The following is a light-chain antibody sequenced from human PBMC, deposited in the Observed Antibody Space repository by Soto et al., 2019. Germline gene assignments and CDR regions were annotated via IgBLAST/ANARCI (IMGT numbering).Light chain of an antibody. Sequence: DIQMTQSPSTLSASVGDRVTITSRASQSISSWLAWYQQKPGKAPKLLIYDASSLESGVPSRFSGSGSGTEFTLTITHLQSEDFATYYCQHYLNYPITFGQGTRLEIK. CDR2: DAS. CDR1: QSISSW. J-gene: IGKJ5*01. CDR3: QHYLNYPIT. V-gene: IGKV1-5*01.